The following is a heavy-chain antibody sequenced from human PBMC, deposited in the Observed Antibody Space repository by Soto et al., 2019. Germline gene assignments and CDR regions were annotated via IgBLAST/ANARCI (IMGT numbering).Heavy chain of an antibody. J-gene: IGHJ4*02. CDR1: GYTFTGYY. Sequence: ASVKVSCKASGYTFTGYYMHWVRQAPGQGLEWMGWINPNSGGTRYPQKFQGRVTMTTDTSISTVYMALTRLRSDDTAVYNCAGDVGSGGGSAGLEYGGQWTRFTVSS. V-gene: IGHV1-2*02. CDR3: AGDVGSGGGSAGLEY. CDR2: INPNSGGT. D-gene: IGHD1-26*01.